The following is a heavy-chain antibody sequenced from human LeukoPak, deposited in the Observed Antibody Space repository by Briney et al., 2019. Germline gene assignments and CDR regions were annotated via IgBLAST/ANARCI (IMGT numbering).Heavy chain of an antibody. CDR1: GFTLSSYG. CDR3: ARIKMTYYYDSSGYWGFDY. J-gene: IGHJ4*02. V-gene: IGHV3-23*01. Sequence: PGGTLRLSYAASGFTLSSYGMSWVRQAPGKGLEWVSAISGSGGSTYYADSVKGRFTISRDNSKNTLYLQMNSLRAEDTAVYYCARIKMTYYYDSSGYWGFDYWGQGTLVTVSS. D-gene: IGHD3-22*01. CDR2: ISGSGGST.